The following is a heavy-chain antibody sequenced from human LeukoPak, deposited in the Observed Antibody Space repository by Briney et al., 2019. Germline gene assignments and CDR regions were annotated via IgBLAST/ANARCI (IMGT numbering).Heavy chain of an antibody. CDR3: ARAIGARWELLGAFDF. D-gene: IGHD1-26*01. CDR2: ISSSSSTI. J-gene: IGHJ3*01. V-gene: IGHV3-48*04. Sequence: GGSLRLSCAASGFTFSSYSMNWVRQAPGKGLEWVSYISSSSSTIYYADSVKGRFIISRDNAKNSLYLQINSLRAEDTAVYYCARAIGARWELLGAFDFWGQGTMVTVSS. CDR1: GFTFSSYS.